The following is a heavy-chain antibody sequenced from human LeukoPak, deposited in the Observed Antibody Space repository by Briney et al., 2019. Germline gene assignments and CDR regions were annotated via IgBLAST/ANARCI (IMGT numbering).Heavy chain of an antibody. J-gene: IGHJ4*02. CDR3: ARVGSGYDLGVRYFDY. CDR2: ISSSSSYI. CDR1: GFTFSSYS. V-gene: IGHV3-21*01. Sequence: GGSLRLSCAASGFTFSSYSMNWVRQAPGKGLEWVSSISSSSSYIYYADSVKGRFTISRDNAKNSLYLQMNSLRAEDTAVYYCARVGSGYDLGVRYFDYWGQGTLVTVSS. D-gene: IGHD5-12*01.